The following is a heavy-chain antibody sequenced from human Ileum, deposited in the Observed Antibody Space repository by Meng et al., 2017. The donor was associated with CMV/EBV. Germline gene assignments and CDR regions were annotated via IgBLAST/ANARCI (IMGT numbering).Heavy chain of an antibody. J-gene: IGHJ3*01. V-gene: IGHV4-30-4*08. D-gene: IGHD1-26*01. Sequence: SETLSLTCTVSGASINSGDYSWNWIRLPPGKGLEWIGYVYNRGTIYYNPSLKSRLALSVDSSKNQLYMTLTAVTAADAGTYFCARAEDSDTNGRGDAFGVWGLGTLVTVSS. CDR3: ARAEDSDTNGRGDAFGV. CDR2: VYNRGTI. CDR1: GASINSGDYS.